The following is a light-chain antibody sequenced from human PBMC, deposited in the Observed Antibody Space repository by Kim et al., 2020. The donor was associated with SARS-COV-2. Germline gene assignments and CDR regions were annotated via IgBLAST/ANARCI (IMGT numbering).Light chain of an antibody. CDR1: GRDVVGYDF. Sequence: TIAVPGTGRDVVGYDFVSWDQQHPDEAPKLVIYDVSNRPSGISNRFSGAKSGNTASLTISGLQAEDEADYYCSSYTGSSTLVFGTGTKVTVL. CDR3: SSYTGSSTLV. V-gene: IGLV2-14*03. J-gene: IGLJ1*01. CDR2: DVS.